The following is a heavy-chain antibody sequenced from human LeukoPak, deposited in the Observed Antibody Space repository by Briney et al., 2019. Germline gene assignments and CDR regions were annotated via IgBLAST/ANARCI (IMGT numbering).Heavy chain of an antibody. D-gene: IGHD2-2*01. Sequence: PGRSLRLSCAASGITFRNYGMHWVRQAPGKGLEWVAVISYDGSNKYYADSVRGRFTISRDNSKNTLYLQMNSLRAEDTAVYYCAKDIVVVPAAIGYYYYYGMDVWGQGTTVTVSS. J-gene: IGHJ6*02. V-gene: IGHV3-30*18. CDR3: AKDIVVVPAAIGYYYYYGMDV. CDR1: GITFRNYG. CDR2: ISYDGSNK.